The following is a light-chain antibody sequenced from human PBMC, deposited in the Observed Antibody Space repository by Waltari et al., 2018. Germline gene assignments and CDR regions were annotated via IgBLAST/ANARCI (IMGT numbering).Light chain of an antibody. Sequence: IQMSQSPSSLSASVGDRVTITCRASQGISSYLNWYQQKPGKAPKLLIYYANSLASGVPSRFSGSGSGTEFTLTISSLQPEDFATYYCQQGNSYPLTFGGRTKVEIK. CDR1: QGISSY. CDR2: YAN. V-gene: IGKV1-13*02. CDR3: QQGNSYPLT. J-gene: IGKJ4*01.